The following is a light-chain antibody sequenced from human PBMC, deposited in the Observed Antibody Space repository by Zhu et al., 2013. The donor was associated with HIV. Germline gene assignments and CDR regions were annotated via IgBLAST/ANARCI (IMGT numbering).Light chain of an antibody. V-gene: IGKV1-27*01. Sequence: DIQMTQSPSSLSASIGDRVTITCRASQGIGNYLAWYQQRPGKPPKLLISATSTLQSGVPSRFSGSGSGTGFTLTISSLQAEDVATYYCLQDSDHPYTFGQGTKLEFK. CDR3: LQDSDHPYT. CDR1: QGIGNY. CDR2: ATS. J-gene: IGKJ2*01.